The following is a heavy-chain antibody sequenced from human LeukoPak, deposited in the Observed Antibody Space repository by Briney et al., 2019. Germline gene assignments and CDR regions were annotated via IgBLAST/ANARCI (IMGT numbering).Heavy chain of an antibody. CDR2: IYYSGST. CDR3: ASRYCSSTSCYEGDAFDI. CDR1: GGSVSSGSYY. D-gene: IGHD2-2*01. Sequence: SETLSLTCSVSGGSVSSGSYYWSWIRQPPGKGLEWIGYIYYSGSTNYNPSLKSRVTISVDTSKNQFSLKLSSVTAADTAVYYCASRYCSSTSCYEGDAFDIWGQGTMVTVSS. J-gene: IGHJ3*02. V-gene: IGHV4-61*01.